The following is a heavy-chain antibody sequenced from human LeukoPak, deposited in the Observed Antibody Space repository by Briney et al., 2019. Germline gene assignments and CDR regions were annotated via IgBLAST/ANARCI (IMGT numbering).Heavy chain of an antibody. V-gene: IGHV3-53*01. CDR3: TRGGGAYCGSDCHRTFDY. D-gene: IGHD2-21*02. Sequence: PGGSLRLSCAASGLTVGSNYLSWVRQVPGRGLEWVSVIYSGGSTYYADSVKGRFTISRDNSENTLYLQMNSLRADDTAIYYCTRGGGAYCGSDCHRTFDYWGQGTLVTVSS. J-gene: IGHJ4*02. CDR2: IYSGGST. CDR1: GLTVGSNY.